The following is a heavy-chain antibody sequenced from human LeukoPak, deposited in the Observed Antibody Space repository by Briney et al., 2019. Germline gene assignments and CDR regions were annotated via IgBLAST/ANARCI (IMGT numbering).Heavy chain of an antibody. J-gene: IGHJ5*02. V-gene: IGHV3-74*01. CDR1: GFTFSSYW. D-gene: IGHD2-2*01. CDR3: ARDRCSSTSCPGVSWFDP. Sequence: GGSLRLSCAASGFTFSSYWMHWVRQAPGKGLVWVSRINTDGSSTSYADSVKGRFTISRDNAKNTLYLQMNSLRAEDTAVYYCARDRCSSTSCPGVSWFDPWGQGTLVTVSS. CDR2: INTDGSST.